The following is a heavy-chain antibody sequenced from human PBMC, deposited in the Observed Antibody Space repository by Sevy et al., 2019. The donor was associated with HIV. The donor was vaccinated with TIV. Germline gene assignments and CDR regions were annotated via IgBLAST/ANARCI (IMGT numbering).Heavy chain of an antibody. Sequence: GGSLRLSFAASGFTFDDYAMHWVRQAPGKGLEWVSGISWNSGSIDDAESVKGRFTISRDKAKNALYLQMNILNDEDTVLYYCAKGNMMLTFGGIVVNYFDDWGQGTLVTVSS. J-gene: IGHJ4*02. CDR3: AKGNMMLTFGGIVVNYFDD. D-gene: IGHD3-16*02. V-gene: IGHV3-9*01. CDR1: GFTFDDYA. CDR2: ISWNSGSI.